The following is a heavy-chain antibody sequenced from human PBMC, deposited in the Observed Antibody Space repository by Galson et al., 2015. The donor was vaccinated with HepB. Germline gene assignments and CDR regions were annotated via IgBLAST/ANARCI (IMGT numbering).Heavy chain of an antibody. J-gene: IGHJ4*02. V-gene: IGHV1-46*01. CDR1: GYTFTSYH. Sequence: SVKVSCKASGYTFTSYHMHWVRQAPGQGLEWMGIINPSGGSTSYAQKFQGRVTMTRDTSTSTVYMELSSLRSEDTAVYYCASSRGGIVLRFLEWLPGGYWGQGTLVTVSS. CDR2: INPSGGST. D-gene: IGHD3-3*01. CDR3: ASSRGGIVLRFLEWLPGGY.